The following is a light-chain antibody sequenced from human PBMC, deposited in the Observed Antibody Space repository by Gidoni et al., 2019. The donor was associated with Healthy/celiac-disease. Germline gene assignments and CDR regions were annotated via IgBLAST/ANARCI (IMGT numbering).Light chain of an antibody. CDR1: QDISNY. J-gene: IGKJ5*01. V-gene: IGKV1-33*01. CDR3: QQYDNLPIT. Sequence: DIQMTQSPSSLSASVGDRVTITCQASQDISNYLNWYQQKPVKAPKLLIYDASNLETGVPSRFSGSRSGTDFTFTISSLQPEDFATYFCQQYDNLPITFGQGTRLEIK. CDR2: DAS.